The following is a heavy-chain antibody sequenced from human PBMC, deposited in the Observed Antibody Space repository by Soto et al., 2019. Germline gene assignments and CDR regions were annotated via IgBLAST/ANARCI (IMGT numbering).Heavy chain of an antibody. D-gene: IGHD3-10*01. CDR2: IIPILGIA. CDR1: GGTFSSYT. V-gene: IGHV1-69*04. J-gene: IGHJ4*02. Sequence: ASLKVSCKASGGTFSSYTISWVRQAPGQGLEWMGRIIPILGIANYAQKFQGRVTITRDTSASTAYMELNSLRSEDTAVYYCARDQGYYDSGDYYHYWGQGTLVNVSS. CDR3: ARDQGYYDSGDYYHY.